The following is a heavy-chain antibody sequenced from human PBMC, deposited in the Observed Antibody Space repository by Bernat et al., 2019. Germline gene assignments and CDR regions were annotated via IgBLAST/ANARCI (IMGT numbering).Heavy chain of an antibody. Sequence: QVQLVESGGGVVQPGRSLRLSCAASGFTFSSSTMHWVRQAPGKGLDWVAVILYDGSSKYYADSVKGRFTISRDNSKNTLSLQMNSLRAEDTAVYYCARDSLNDPGCMDVWGQGTTVTVSS. CDR2: ILYDGSSK. J-gene: IGHJ6*01. D-gene: IGHD6-25*01. V-gene: IGHV3-30-3*01. CDR1: GFTFSSST. CDR3: ARDSLNDPGCMDV.